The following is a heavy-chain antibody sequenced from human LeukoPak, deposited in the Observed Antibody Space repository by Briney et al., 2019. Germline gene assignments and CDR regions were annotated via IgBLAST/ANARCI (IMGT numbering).Heavy chain of an antibody. D-gene: IGHD2-15*01. J-gene: IGHJ4*02. CDR1: GGSFSCYY. CDR2: INHSGST. Sequence: SETLSLTCAVYGGSFSCYYWSWIRQPPGKGLEWIGEINHSGSTNYNPSLKSRVTISVDTSKNQFSLKLSSVTAADTAVYYCARERDCSGGSCYSDWGQGTLVTVSS. V-gene: IGHV4-34*01. CDR3: ARERDCSGGSCYSD.